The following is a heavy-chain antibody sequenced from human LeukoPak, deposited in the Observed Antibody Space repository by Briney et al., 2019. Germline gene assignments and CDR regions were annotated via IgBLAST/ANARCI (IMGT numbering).Heavy chain of an antibody. CDR3: ARDRIAVTAYFDY. J-gene: IGHJ4*02. V-gene: IGHV3-30-3*01. D-gene: IGHD6-19*01. CDR1: GFTFSSYA. Sequence: TGGSLRLSCAASGFTFSSYAMHWVRQAPGKGLEWVAVISYDGSNKYYADSVKGRFTISRDNSKNTLYLQMNSLRAEDTAVYYCARDRIAVTAYFDYWGQGTLVTVSS. CDR2: ISYDGSNK.